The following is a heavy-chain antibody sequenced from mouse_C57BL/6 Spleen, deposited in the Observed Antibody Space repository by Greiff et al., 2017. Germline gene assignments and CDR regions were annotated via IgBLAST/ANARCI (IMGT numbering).Heavy chain of an antibody. D-gene: IGHD1-1*01. Sequence: QVQLQQSGAELVKPGASVKISCKASGYAFSSYWMNWVKQRPGKGLEWIGQIYPGDGDTNYNGKFKGKATLTADKSSSTAYMQLSSLTSEDSAVYFCARGGTTGVEDYAMDYWGQGTSVTVSS. CDR1: GYAFSSYW. CDR2: IYPGDGDT. V-gene: IGHV1-80*01. J-gene: IGHJ4*01. CDR3: ARGGTTGVEDYAMDY.